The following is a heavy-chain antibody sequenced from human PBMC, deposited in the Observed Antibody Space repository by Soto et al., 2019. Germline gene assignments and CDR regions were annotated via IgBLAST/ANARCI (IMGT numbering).Heavy chain of an antibody. J-gene: IGHJ4*02. D-gene: IGHD1-7*01. Sequence: EASVKVSCKASGGTFSSYAISWVRQAPGQGLEWRGGIIPIFGTANYAQKFQGRVTITADESTSTAYMELSSLRSEDSAVYFCARRKERSGPYYLELWGQGTKVTVSS. CDR1: GGTFSSYA. CDR2: IIPIFGTA. V-gene: IGHV1-69*13. CDR3: ARRKERSGPYYLEL.